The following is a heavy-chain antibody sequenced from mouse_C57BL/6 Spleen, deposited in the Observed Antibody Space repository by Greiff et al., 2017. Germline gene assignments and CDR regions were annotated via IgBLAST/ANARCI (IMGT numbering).Heavy chain of an antibody. CDR2: IYPGDSDT. CDR1: GYAFTSYW. D-gene: IGHD2-2*01. CDR3: AYGFGWVPPFAY. V-gene: IGHV1-80*01. Sequence: QVQLQQSGAELVKPGASVKMSCKASGYAFTSYWMNWVKQRPGQGLEWIGKIYPGDSDTNYNGKFKGKATLTADKSSSTAYMQLSSLTSEYSAVYFCAYGFGWVPPFAYWGQGTLVTVSA. J-gene: IGHJ3*01.